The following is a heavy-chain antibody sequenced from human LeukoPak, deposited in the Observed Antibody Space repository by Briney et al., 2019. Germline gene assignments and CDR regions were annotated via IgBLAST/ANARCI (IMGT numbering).Heavy chain of an antibody. CDR2: ISSSSSTI. Sequence: GGSLRLSCAASGFTFSSYSMNWVRQAPGKGLEWVSYISSSSSTIYYADSVKGRFTISRDNAKNSLYLQMNSLRAEDTAVYYCARLWFGELHAIDIWGQGTMVTVSS. CDR3: ARLWFGELHAIDI. CDR1: GFTFSSYS. V-gene: IGHV3-48*01. J-gene: IGHJ3*02. D-gene: IGHD3-10*01.